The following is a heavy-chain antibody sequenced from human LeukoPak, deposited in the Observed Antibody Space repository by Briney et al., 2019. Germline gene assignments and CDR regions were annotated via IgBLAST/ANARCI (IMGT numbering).Heavy chain of an antibody. V-gene: IGHV1-8*01. CDR2: MSPNSGDT. CDR3: ARGPPNWGYDY. J-gene: IGHJ4*02. CDR1: GYTLTELS. D-gene: IGHD7-27*01. Sequence: ASVKVSCKVSGYTLTELSMHWVRQATGQRPEWMGWMSPNSGDTGYAQKFQDRVTMTRNTSISTAYMELGSLRSDDTAVYYCARGPPNWGYDYWGPGTLVTVSS.